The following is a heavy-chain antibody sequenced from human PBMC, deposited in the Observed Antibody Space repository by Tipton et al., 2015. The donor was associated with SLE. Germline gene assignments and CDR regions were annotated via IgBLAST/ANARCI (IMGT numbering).Heavy chain of an antibody. CDR2: IYHSGST. CDR3: ARLSLGEEYFFDY. CDR1: GDSITSHF. D-gene: IGHD3-10*01. J-gene: IGHJ4*02. Sequence: TLSLTCNVSGDSITSHFWNWIRQPPGKGLEWIGYIYHSGSTNYNPSLKSRVTMSVDTSKNQFSLKLSSVTAADTAVYYCARLSLGEEYFFDYWGQGTLVSVS. V-gene: IGHV4-59*11.